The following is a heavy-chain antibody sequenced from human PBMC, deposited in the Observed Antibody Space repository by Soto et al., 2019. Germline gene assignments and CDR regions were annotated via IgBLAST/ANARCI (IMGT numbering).Heavy chain of an antibody. CDR2: INHSGST. Sequence: PETMSLASAVYGGSFSGYYGSWIRQPPGKGLEWIGEINHSGSTNYNPSLKSRVTISVDTSKNQFSLKLSSVTAADTAVYYCARETRYYYGSGSYSDGMDVWGQGTTVTVSS. CDR1: GGSFSGYY. CDR3: ARETRYYYGSGSYSDGMDV. J-gene: IGHJ6*02. V-gene: IGHV4-34*01. D-gene: IGHD3-10*01.